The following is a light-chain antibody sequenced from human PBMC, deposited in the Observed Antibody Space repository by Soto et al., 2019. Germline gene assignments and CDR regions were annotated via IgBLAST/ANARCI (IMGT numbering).Light chain of an antibody. CDR3: QQYNSDPT. V-gene: IGKV1-5*01. Sequence: DIPMTQSPSTLSASVGDRVTITCRASQSISSWLAWYQQKPGQAPKLLIYDASSLESGVPSRFSGSGSGTEFTLTISSLQPDEFATYYCQQYNSDPTFGQGTKVEIK. CDR1: QSISSW. CDR2: DAS. J-gene: IGKJ1*01.